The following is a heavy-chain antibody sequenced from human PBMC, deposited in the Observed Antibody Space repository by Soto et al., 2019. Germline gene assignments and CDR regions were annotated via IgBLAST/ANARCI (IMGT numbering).Heavy chain of an antibody. CDR2: ISGSGGST. D-gene: IGHD6-6*01. J-gene: IGHJ6*02. CDR1: GFTFSSYA. V-gene: IGHV3-23*01. Sequence: LRLSCAASGFTFSSYAMSWVRQAPGKGLEWVSAISGSGGSTYYADSVKGRFTISRDNSKNTLYLQMNSLRAEDTAVYYCAKRYSSSSESAGGMDVWGQGTTVTVSS. CDR3: AKRYSSSSESAGGMDV.